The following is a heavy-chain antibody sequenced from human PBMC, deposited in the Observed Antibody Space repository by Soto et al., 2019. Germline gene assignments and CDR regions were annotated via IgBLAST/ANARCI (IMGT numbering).Heavy chain of an antibody. V-gene: IGHV4-59*01. CDR1: GDSISSYY. Sequence: QVQLQESGPGLVKPSETLSLTCAVSGDSISSYYCMWIRQPPGKGLESIGYLYYGRSANYNPSLKSRVTLSVDASTNQCSLSLSSMTAADTAVYYCALRSMAVVPEYWGQGTLVTVSS. J-gene: IGHJ4*02. CDR2: LYYGRSA. CDR3: ALRSMAVVPEY. D-gene: IGHD3-22*01.